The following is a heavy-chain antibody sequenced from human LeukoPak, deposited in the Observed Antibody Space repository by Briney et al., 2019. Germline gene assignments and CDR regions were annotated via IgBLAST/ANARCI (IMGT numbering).Heavy chain of an antibody. D-gene: IGHD2-15*01. Sequence: PGGSLRLSCAASKFTFSSYSMHWVRQAPGKGLEWVSSINYNSNYIYYADSVKGRFTISRDNAKNSLYLQMNSLRAEDTAVYYCARMPWGLTATQYYFDYWGQGTLVTVSS. J-gene: IGHJ4*02. CDR1: KFTFSSYS. V-gene: IGHV3-21*01. CDR2: INYNSNYI. CDR3: ARMPWGLTATQYYFDY.